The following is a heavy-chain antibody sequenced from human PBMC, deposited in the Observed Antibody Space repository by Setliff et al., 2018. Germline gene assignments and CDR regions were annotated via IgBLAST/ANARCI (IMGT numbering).Heavy chain of an antibody. CDR2: IYYSGST. CDR1: GGSISSHY. Sequence: PSATLSLTCTVSGGSISSHYWSWIRQPPGKGLEWIGSIYYSGSTNYNPSLKSRVTISVDTSKNQFSLKLSSVTAADTALYYCTVYNTGSSKDHYWGQGTPVTVSS. V-gene: IGHV4-59*03. D-gene: IGHD2-8*02. CDR3: TVYNTGSSKDHY. J-gene: IGHJ4*02.